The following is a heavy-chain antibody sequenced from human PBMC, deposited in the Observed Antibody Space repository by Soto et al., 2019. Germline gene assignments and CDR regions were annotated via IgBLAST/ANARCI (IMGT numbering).Heavy chain of an antibody. Sequence: GGSLRLSCAASGFTFSSYWMHWVRQAPGKGLVWVSRINSDGSSTSYADSVKGRFTISRDNAKNTLYLQMNSLRAEDTAVYYCARDSYYVFWSRFGPYYYYGMDVWGQGTTVTVSS. V-gene: IGHV3-74*01. CDR2: INSDGSST. J-gene: IGHJ6*02. CDR3: ARDSYYVFWSRFGPYYYYGMDV. CDR1: GFTFSSYW. D-gene: IGHD3-3*01.